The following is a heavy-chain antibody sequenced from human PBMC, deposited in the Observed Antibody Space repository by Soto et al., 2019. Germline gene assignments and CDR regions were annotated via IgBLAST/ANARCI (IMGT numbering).Heavy chain of an antibody. CDR2: IYYSGSI. V-gene: IGHV4-39*01. J-gene: IGHJ5*02. CDR3: ARHRINRGSWYWVDP. Sequence: QLQLQESGPGLVKPSETLTLTCTVSGGSISSSDHYWAWIRQPPGKGLEWLATIYYSGSIYYSPSLKSRATISIDTSKNQISLNLTSVTAADTALYYCARHRINRGSWYWVDPWGQGTLVTVSS. CDR1: GGSISSSDHY. D-gene: IGHD6-13*01.